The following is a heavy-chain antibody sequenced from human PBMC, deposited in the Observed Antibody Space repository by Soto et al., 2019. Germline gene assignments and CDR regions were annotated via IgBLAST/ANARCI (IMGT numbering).Heavy chain of an antibody. CDR2: ISAYNGNT. J-gene: IGHJ4*02. CDR1: GYTFTSYG. Sequence: ASVKVSCKASGYTFTSYGISWVRQAPGQGLEWMGWISAYNGNTNYAQKLQGRVTMTTDTSTSTAYMELRSLRSDDTAVYYCARRIAVAGTFPFDYWGQGTLVTVSS. D-gene: IGHD6-19*01. CDR3: ARRIAVAGTFPFDY. V-gene: IGHV1-18*04.